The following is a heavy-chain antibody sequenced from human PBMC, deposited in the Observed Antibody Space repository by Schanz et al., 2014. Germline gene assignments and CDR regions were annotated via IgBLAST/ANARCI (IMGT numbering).Heavy chain of an antibody. V-gene: IGHV1-46*01. D-gene: IGHD3-22*01. Sequence: QVQLVQSGAEVKKPGSSVKVSCKASGGTFSSDTFSWVRQAPGQGLEWMGIINPSGGGTSYALRFQDRVTVTRDTSRSTAYMELSSLRSEDTAVYYCAREVGLYDRGWFDPWGQGTLVTVSS. J-gene: IGHJ5*02. CDR1: GGTFSSDT. CDR2: INPSGGGT. CDR3: AREVGLYDRGWFDP.